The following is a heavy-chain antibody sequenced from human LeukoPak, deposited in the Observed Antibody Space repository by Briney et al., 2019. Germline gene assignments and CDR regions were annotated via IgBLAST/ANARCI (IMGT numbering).Heavy chain of an antibody. CDR2: INPNSGGT. V-gene: IGHV1-2*02. J-gene: IGHJ4*02. Sequence: ASVKVSCKASGYTFTGYYMHWVRQAPGQGLEWMGWINPNSGGTNYAQKFQGRVTTTRDTSISTAYMELSRLRSDDTAVYYCARDLPDYYGSGSSPGLVDYWGQGTLVTVSS. D-gene: IGHD3-10*01. CDR1: GYTFTGYY. CDR3: ARDLPDYYGSGSSPGLVDY.